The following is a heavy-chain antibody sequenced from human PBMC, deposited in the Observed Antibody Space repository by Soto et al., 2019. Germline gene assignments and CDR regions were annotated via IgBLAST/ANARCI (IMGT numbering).Heavy chain of an antibody. Sequence: QVQLQESGPGLVKPSQTLSLTCSVSGGSINSGGYFWSWTRQHPGKGLEWIGHIYNSGSTDYDPSPKSRVIISRETSKNQFSLKVSSVTAADAAVYYCARDRVRSVGYYGMDVWGRGTTVTVSS. CDR1: GGSINSGGYF. CDR2: IYNSGST. D-gene: IGHD2-8*01. CDR3: ARDRVRSVGYYGMDV. V-gene: IGHV4-31*03. J-gene: IGHJ6*02.